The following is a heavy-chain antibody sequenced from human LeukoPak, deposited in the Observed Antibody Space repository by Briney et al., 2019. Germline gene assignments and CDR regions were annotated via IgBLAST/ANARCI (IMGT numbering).Heavy chain of an antibody. CDR3: ARDRRAFSIVGAPWY. Sequence: ASVKVSCKASGYTFTGYYMHWLRQAPGQGLEWMGRINPNSGGTNYAQKFQGRVTMTRDTSISTAYMELSRLRSDDTAVYYCARDRRAFSIVGAPWYWGQGTLVTVSS. J-gene: IGHJ4*02. CDR1: GYTFTGYY. V-gene: IGHV1-2*06. D-gene: IGHD1-26*01. CDR2: INPNSGGT.